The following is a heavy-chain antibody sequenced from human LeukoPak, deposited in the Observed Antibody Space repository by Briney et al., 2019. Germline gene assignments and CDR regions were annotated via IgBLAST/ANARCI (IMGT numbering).Heavy chain of an antibody. J-gene: IGHJ6*03. Sequence: GASVKVSCKASGYTFTSYGISWVRQAPGQGLEWMGWISAYNGNTNYAQKLQGRVTMTTDTSTSTAYMELRSLRSDDTAVYYCARFAWGSGSYYWGYYYYYMDVWGKGTTVTISS. CDR3: ARFAWGSGSYYWGYYYYYMDV. V-gene: IGHV1-18*01. CDR2: ISAYNGNT. CDR1: GYTFTSYG. D-gene: IGHD3-10*01.